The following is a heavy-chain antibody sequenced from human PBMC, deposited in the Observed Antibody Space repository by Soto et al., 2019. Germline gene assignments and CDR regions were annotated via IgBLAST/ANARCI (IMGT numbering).Heavy chain of an antibody. D-gene: IGHD6-19*01. V-gene: IGHV1-18*01. CDR3: ARDWQWLTEGGNWFDP. J-gene: IGHJ5*02. CDR1: GYTFTSYG. Sequence: ASVKVSCKASGYTFTSYGISWVRQAPGQGLEWMGWISAYNGNTNYAQKLQGRVTMTTDTSTSTAYMELRSLRSDDTAVYYCARDWQWLTEGGNWFDPWGQGTLVTAPQ. CDR2: ISAYNGNT.